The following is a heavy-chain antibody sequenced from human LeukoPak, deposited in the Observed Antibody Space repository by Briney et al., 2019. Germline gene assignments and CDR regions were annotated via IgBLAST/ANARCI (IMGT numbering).Heavy chain of an antibody. CDR2: ISHRGST. J-gene: IGHJ3*01. CDR1: GDYINNGGHY. CDR3: VRRNTVTTSPTRYDGFDL. Sequence: SETLSLTCSVGGDYINNGGHYWSWIRQPPGKALEYIGYISHRGSTYYNPSLKSRLTISVDGSRNQFSLKLRSVTAADTAVYYCVRRNTVTTSPTRYDGFDLWGQGTIVAVSS. D-gene: IGHD4-17*01. V-gene: IGHV4-30-2*01.